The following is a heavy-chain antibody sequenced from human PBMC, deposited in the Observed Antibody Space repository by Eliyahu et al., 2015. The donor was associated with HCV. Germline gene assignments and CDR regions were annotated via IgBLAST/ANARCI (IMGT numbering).Heavy chain of an antibody. J-gene: IGHJ5*02. V-gene: IGHV4-4*02. Sequence: QVQLQESGPGLVKPSGTLSLTCAVSGGSISSSNWWSWVRQPPGKGLEWIGEIYHCGGTHHHPSLKSRVTISVDKSKNQFSLKLSSVTAADTAVYYCARGNWNFDFGFDPWGQGTLVTVSS. D-gene: IGHD1-7*01. CDR1: GGSISSSNW. CDR3: ARGNWNFDFGFDP. CDR2: IYHCGGT.